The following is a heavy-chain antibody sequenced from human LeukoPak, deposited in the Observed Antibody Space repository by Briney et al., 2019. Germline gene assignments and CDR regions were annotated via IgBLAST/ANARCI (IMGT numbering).Heavy chain of an antibody. CDR3: ARGNPWIQLGVNY. V-gene: IGHV4-34*01. Sequence: SETLSLTCAVYGGSFSGYYWSWIRQPPGKGLEWIGEINHSGSTNYNPSLKSRVTISVDTSKNQFSLKLSSVTAADTAVYYRARGNPWIQLGVNYWGQGTLVTVSS. J-gene: IGHJ4*02. CDR2: INHSGST. D-gene: IGHD5-18*01. CDR1: GGSFSGYY.